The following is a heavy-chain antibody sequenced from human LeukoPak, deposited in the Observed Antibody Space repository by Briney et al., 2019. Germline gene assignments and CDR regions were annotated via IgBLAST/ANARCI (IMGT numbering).Heavy chain of an antibody. CDR2: LYSGGTT. CDR3: ARGSMRAFDI. J-gene: IGHJ3*02. V-gene: IGHV3-53*01. Sequence: GGSLRLSCAASGFIVSSNYLSWVRQAPGKGLEWVSVLYSGGTTNYADSVKGRFTISRDNSKNTLYLQMTSLRAEDTAVYHCARGSMRAFDIWGQGTMVTVSS. CDR1: GFIVSSNY. D-gene: IGHD2/OR15-2a*01.